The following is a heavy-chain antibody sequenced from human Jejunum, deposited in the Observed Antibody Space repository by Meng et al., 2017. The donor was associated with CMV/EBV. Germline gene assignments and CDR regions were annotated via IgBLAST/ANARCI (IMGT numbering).Heavy chain of an antibody. Sequence: EVQLVEAGGGLVKPGWSLRLSCAASGLTFTNAWMSWVRQAPGKGLEWVGRIKTQIYGGTTEYAAPVNGRFTISRDDSESTLYMQMNSLKTEDTAVYYCTTDNSGYYGRADYWGQGTLVTVSS. CDR1: GLTFTNAW. J-gene: IGHJ4*02. CDR2: IKTQIYGGTT. D-gene: IGHD5-18*01. V-gene: IGHV3-15*01. CDR3: TTDNSGYYGRADY.